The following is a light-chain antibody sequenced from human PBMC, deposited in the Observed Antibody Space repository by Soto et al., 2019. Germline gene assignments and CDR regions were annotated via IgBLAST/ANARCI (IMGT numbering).Light chain of an antibody. CDR2: KGT. V-gene: IGLV2-23*01. Sequence: QPALAQPAFVSGSPGQSITLSCTGTSSEVGTYNSVPWDQQHPHKAPRVIIYKGTQRPSGASIRFSGSTSGNAASLTISGHQADDEADYFCCGAATDSPYVFGSGTKVTVL. J-gene: IGLJ1*01. CDR3: CGAATDSPYV. CDR1: SSEVGTYNS.